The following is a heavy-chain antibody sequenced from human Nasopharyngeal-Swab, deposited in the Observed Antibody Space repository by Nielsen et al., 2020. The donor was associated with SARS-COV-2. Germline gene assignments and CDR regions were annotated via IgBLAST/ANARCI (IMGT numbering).Heavy chain of an antibody. CDR3: ARDFSSGYVDY. CDR1: GGTFSSYA. D-gene: IGHD3-22*01. J-gene: IGHJ4*02. CDR2: IIPILGIA. Sequence: SVNVSCKASGGTFSSYAISWVRQAPGQGLEWMGRIIPILGIANYAQKFQGRVTITADKSTSTAYMELSSLRSEDTAVYYCARDFSSGYVDYWGQGTLVTVSS. V-gene: IGHV1-69*04.